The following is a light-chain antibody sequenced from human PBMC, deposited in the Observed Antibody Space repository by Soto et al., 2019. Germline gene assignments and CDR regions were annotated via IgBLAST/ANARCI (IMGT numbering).Light chain of an antibody. Sequence: DIQMTQSPSTLSASVGERVIITCRASQSISIWLAWYQQRPGKAPNLLIYKASSLQSGVPSRFSGSGSGTEFTLTISSLQPDDFATYYCQQYNSYSEAFGQGTKVELK. CDR2: KAS. CDR1: QSISIW. J-gene: IGKJ1*01. V-gene: IGKV1-5*03. CDR3: QQYNSYSEA.